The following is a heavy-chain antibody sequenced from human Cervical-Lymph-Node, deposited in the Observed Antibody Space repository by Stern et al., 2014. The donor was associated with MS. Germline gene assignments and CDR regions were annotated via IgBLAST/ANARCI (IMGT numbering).Heavy chain of an antibody. V-gene: IGHV5-51*01. CDR2: IYHDDSDI. D-gene: IGHD6-13*01. J-gene: IGHJ2*01. CDR3: ARHAAGGWNFDL. CDR1: GFNFVTYW. Sequence: VQLVQSGAEVKKSGESLKISCKGVGFNFVTYWIGWVRQMPGKGLEWMGTIYHDDSDIRYSPSFQGQVTISADTSIDTAYLQWSSLKASDTAIYYCARHAAGGWNFDLWGRGTLVNVAS.